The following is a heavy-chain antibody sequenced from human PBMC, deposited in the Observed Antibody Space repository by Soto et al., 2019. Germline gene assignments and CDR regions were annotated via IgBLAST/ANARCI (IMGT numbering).Heavy chain of an antibody. V-gene: IGHV3-23*01. D-gene: IGHD3-22*01. CDR3: AKPMSWYYYDSSGPTNDY. CDR1: GFTFSSYA. J-gene: IGHJ4*02. CDR2: ISGSGGST. Sequence: EVQLLESGGGLVQPGGSLRLSCAASGFTFSSYAMSWVRQAPGKGLEWVSAISGSGGSTYYADSVKGRFTISRDNSKNTLYLQMNSLRAEDTAGYYCAKPMSWYYYDSSGPTNDYWGQGALVTVSS.